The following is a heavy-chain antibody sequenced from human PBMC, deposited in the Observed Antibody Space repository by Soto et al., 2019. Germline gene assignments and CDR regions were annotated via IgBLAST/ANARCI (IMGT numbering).Heavy chain of an antibody. J-gene: IGHJ4*02. CDR3: AREHGSGSYSPDFDY. CDR2: IIPIFGTA. CDR1: GGTFSSYA. V-gene: IGHV1-69*06. Sequence: ASVKVSCKASGGTFSSYAISWVRQAPGQGLEWMGGIIPIFGTANYAQKFQGRVTITADKSMSTAYMELSSLRSEDTAVYYCAREHGSGSYSPDFDYWGQGTLVTVSS. D-gene: IGHD3-10*01.